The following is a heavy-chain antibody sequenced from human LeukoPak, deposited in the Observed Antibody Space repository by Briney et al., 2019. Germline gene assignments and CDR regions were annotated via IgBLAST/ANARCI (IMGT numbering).Heavy chain of an antibody. J-gene: IGHJ1*01. Sequence: PGGSLRLSCAGSAFTFNNYGMSWVRQAPGKGLEWVSAISGSGGGTYYADSVKGRFTISRDNSKNTLYLQMNSLRAEDTAVYYCAKGGYYDSSGYYKHWGQGTLVTVSS. CDR2: ISGSGGGT. CDR3: AKGGYYDSSGYYKH. CDR1: AFTFNNYG. V-gene: IGHV3-23*01. D-gene: IGHD3-22*01.